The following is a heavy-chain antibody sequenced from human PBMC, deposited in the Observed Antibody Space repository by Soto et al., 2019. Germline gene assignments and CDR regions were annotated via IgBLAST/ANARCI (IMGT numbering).Heavy chain of an antibody. D-gene: IGHD4-17*01. CDR3: AKDAVSGDGIWLLDS. CDR1: GFTFTNYA. CDR2: LLRSGSTT. J-gene: IGHJ4*02. V-gene: IGHV3-23*01. Sequence: EVQLLESGGGLVQPGGSLRLSCAASGFTFTNYAMTWARQAPGKGLEWVSSLLRSGSTTYYADSVKGRFTISSDISANSLYLQMDSLRAEDTAVYYCAKDAVSGDGIWLLDSWGQGTVLTVSS.